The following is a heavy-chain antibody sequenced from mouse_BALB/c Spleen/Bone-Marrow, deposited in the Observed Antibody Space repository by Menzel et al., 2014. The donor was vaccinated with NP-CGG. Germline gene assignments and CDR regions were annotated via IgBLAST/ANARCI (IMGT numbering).Heavy chain of an antibody. V-gene: IGHV1-4*01. CDR1: GYTFTTYT. Sequence: QVQLKESGAELARPGASVKMSCKASGYTFTTYTMHWVKQRPGQGLEWIGYINPSSGYTNYNQKFKDKATLTADKSSSTAYTRATLTSEDSAVYFCAKRDIYYGYDGNAMDYWGQGTSVTVSS. J-gene: IGHJ4*01. CDR3: AKRDIYYGYDGNAMDY. D-gene: IGHD2-2*01. CDR2: INPSSGYT.